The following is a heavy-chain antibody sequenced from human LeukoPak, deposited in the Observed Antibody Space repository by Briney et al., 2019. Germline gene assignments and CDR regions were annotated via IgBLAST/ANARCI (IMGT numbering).Heavy chain of an antibody. V-gene: IGHV3-23*01. D-gene: IGHD2-2*01. CDR3: AKEMPRYFDY. CDR2: ITGDSVYI. J-gene: IGHJ4*02. CDR1: GFSFSSSA. Sequence: GGSLRLSCAASGFSFSSSAMDWVRQAPGKGLEWVSSITGDSVYIYYADSVKGRFTISRDNSKNTLYLQMNSLRAEDTAVYYCAKEMPRYFDYWGQGTLVTASS.